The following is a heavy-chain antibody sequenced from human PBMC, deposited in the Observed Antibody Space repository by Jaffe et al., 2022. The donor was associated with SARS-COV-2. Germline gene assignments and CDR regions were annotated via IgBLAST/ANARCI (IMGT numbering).Heavy chain of an antibody. D-gene: IGHD3-9*01. CDR1: GYTFTSYD. CDR3: ARGRFFDWLLYVGHHKMYYFDY. J-gene: IGHJ4*02. Sequence: QVQLVQSGAEVKKPGASVKVSCKASGYTFTSYDINWVRQATGQGLEWMGWMNPNSGNTGYAQKFQGRVTMTRNTSISTAYMELSSLRSEDTAVYYCARGRFFDWLLYVGHHKMYYFDYWGQGTLVTVSS. CDR2: MNPNSGNT. V-gene: IGHV1-8*01.